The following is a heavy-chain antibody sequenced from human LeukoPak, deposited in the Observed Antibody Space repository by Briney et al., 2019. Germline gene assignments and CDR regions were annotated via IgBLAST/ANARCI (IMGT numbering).Heavy chain of an antibody. CDR1: GFTFSSYP. D-gene: IGHD3-10*01. CDR3: ASSRVYGSHDY. Sequence: GGALRLSCTASGFTFSSYPMYWVRQAPGKGLEWVSAISGDGKSTYYAESMKGRFTLSRDNSKDTLYLQMNSLRAEDTAVYYCASSRVYGSHDYWGQGTLVTVSS. V-gene: IGHV3-23*01. CDR2: ISGDGKST. J-gene: IGHJ4*02.